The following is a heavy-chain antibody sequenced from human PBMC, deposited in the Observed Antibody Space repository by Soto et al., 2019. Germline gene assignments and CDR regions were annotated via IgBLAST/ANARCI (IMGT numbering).Heavy chain of an antibody. CDR1: GGSISSGGAYY. Sequence: QVQLQESGPGLVKPPQTLSLTCAVSGGSISSGGAYYWSWIRQSPGKGLEWIAYIHYSGSTYYNSSLKSRITMSVDTAKNQFSLKVSSVTAADTAVYYCARSPRGLGNFDYWGQGTLVTVSS. J-gene: IGHJ4*02. D-gene: IGHD3-10*01. CDR2: IHYSGST. CDR3: ARSPRGLGNFDY. V-gene: IGHV4-30-4*01.